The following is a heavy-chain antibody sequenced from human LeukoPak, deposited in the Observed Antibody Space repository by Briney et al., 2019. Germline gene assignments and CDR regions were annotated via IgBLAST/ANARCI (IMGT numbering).Heavy chain of an antibody. D-gene: IGHD2/OR15-2a*01. CDR2: FDYSGYT. CDR3: ARVSRSESAVHP. J-gene: IGHJ5*02. CDR1: SGSFSGYY. Sequence: KTSETLSLTCAVYSGSFSGYYWSWIRQPPGKGLEWLGYFDYSGYTNYNPSLRSRLTMSVDTSNYQLSLKVRSATAADTAVYYCARVSRSESAVHPWGQGTLVTVSS. V-gene: IGHV4-59*08.